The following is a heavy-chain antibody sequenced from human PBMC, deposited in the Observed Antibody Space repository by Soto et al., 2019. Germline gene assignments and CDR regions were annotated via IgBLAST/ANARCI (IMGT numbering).Heavy chain of an antibody. J-gene: IGHJ4*02. V-gene: IGHV4-39*01. CDR3: ARHVNLVVVVAAAYFDY. CDR1: GGSISSSSYY. Sequence: QLQLQESGPGLVKPSETLSLTCTVSGGSISSSSYYWGWIRQPPGKGLEWIGSIYYSGSTYYNPSLMSRVPISVDTSKNQFSLKLCSVTAADTAVYYCARHVNLVVVVAAAYFDYWGQGTLVTVAS. CDR2: IYYSGST. D-gene: IGHD2-15*01.